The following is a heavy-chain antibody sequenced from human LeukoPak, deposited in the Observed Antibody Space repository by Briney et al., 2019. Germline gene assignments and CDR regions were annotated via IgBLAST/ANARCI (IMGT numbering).Heavy chain of an antibody. V-gene: IGHV1-69*13. D-gene: IGHD3-22*01. CDR1: GGTFSSYA. J-gene: IGHJ4*02. Sequence: SVKVSCKASGGTFSSYAISWVRQAPGQGLEWMGGIIPIFGTANYAQKFQGRVTITADESTSTAYMELSSLRSEDTAVYYCASTPYYYDSSGYSSWGQGTLVTVSS. CDR2: IIPIFGTA. CDR3: ASTPYYYDSSGYSS.